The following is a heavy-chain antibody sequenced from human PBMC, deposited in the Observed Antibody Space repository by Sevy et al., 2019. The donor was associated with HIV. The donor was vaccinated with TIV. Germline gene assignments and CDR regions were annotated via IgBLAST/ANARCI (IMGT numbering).Heavy chain of an antibody. CDR2: ISWNSGSI. V-gene: IGHV3-9*01. J-gene: IGHJ4*02. CDR1: GFTFDDYA. CDR3: AKWSTGSYYDSSGPTEFEY. D-gene: IGHD3-22*01. Sequence: GGSLRLSCAASGFTFDDYAMHWVRQAPGKGLEWVSGISWNSGSIGYADSVKGRFTIPRDNAKNSLYLQMNSLRAEDTALYYCAKWSTGSYYDSSGPTEFEYWGQGTLVTLSS.